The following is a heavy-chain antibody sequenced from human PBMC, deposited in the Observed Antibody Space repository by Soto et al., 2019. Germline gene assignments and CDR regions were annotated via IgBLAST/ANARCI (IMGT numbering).Heavy chain of an antibody. J-gene: IGHJ4*02. D-gene: IGHD5-12*01. CDR3: ARDRRDGYNFDY. CDR1: GFTFSSYS. V-gene: IGHV3-21*01. Sequence: EVPLVESGGGLVQPGGSLRLSCAASGFTFSSYSMNWVRQAPGKGLEWDSSISSSSSYIYYADSVKGRFTISRDNAKNSLYLQMNSLRAEDTAVYYCARDRRDGYNFDYWGQGTLVTVSS. CDR2: ISSSSSYI.